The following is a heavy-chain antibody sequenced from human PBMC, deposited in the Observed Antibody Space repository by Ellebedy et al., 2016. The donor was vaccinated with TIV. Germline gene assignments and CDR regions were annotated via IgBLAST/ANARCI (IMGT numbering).Heavy chain of an antibody. J-gene: IGHJ4*02. CDR1: GYTFTNYF. V-gene: IGHV1-46*01. CDR3: ARGDNYYYDSSGYYYNY. Sequence: ASVKVSCKASGYTFTNYFLYWVRQAPGQGLKWMGIINPTSGSSNYAQKFQGRVTMTRDTSTSTVYMVLSSLRSEDTAVYYCARGDNYYYDSSGYYYNYWGQGTLVTVSS. CDR2: INPTSGSS. D-gene: IGHD3-22*01.